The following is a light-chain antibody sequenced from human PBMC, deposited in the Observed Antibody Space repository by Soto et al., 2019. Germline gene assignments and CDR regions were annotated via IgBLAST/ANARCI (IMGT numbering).Light chain of an antibody. CDR1: QGISNF. V-gene: IGKV1-9*01. J-gene: IGKJ4*01. CDR3: QQLNTSPLT. CDR2: AAS. Sequence: DIQLTQSPSFLSASVGDRVTVTCRASQGISNFLAWYQQKPGKAPKLLIYAASTLQSGVPSRFSGSGSGTEFTLTISSLQPEDCATYYCQQLNTSPLTFGGGTKVALK.